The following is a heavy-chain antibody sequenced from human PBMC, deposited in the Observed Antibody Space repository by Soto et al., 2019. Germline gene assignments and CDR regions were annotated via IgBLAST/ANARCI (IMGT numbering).Heavy chain of an antibody. CDR3: ARSSATPNGWWGYGLDV. V-gene: IGHV3-11*01. CDR2: ISSSSTSTI. D-gene: IGHD2-15*01. J-gene: IGHJ6*02. CDR1: GVTFIDYY. Sequence: GSLRLSCTASGVTFIDYYRTCILQSPVKVLEWVSYISSSSTSTISYADSVKGRFTISRDNAKNSLYLQINSLRAEDTAVYYCARSSATPNGWWGYGLDVWGQGTSVTVSS.